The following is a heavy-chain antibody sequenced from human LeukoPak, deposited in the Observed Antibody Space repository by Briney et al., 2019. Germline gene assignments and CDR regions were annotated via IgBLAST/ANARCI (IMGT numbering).Heavy chain of an antibody. CDR2: ISSSGSTI. CDR3: ARADIVVVPADTGEFDY. Sequence: GGSLRLSCAASGFTFSSYEMNWVRQAPGKGLEWVSYISSSGSTIYYADSVKGRLTISRDNAKNSLYLQMNSLRAEDTAVYYCARADIVVVPADTGEFDYWGQGTLVTVSS. V-gene: IGHV3-48*03. CDR1: GFTFSSYE. D-gene: IGHD2-2*01. J-gene: IGHJ4*02.